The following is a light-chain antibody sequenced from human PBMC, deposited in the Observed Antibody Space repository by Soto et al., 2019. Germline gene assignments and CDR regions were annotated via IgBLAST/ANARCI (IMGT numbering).Light chain of an antibody. CDR3: QQYGSSGT. V-gene: IGKV3-20*01. CDR2: GAS. Sequence: ESVLTQSPGTLSLSPGERATLSCMSSQSVSNNYLAWYQQKPGQAPRLLIYGASNRATGIPDRFSGSGSGTDFTLTISRLEPEDFAVYYCQQYGSSGTFGQGTKVDI. J-gene: IGKJ1*01. CDR1: QSVSNNY.